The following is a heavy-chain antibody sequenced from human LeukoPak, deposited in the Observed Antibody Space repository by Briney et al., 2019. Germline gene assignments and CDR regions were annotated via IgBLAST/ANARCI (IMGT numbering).Heavy chain of an antibody. CDR1: GYTFTSYG. CDR2: ISAYNGNT. CDR3: ARGNFFGVVIRHLRFDY. J-gene: IGHJ4*02. Sequence: GASVKVSCKASGYTFTSYGISWVRQAPGQGLEWMGGISAYNGNTNYAQKLQGRVTMTTDTSTSTAYMELRSLRSDDTAVYYCARGNFFGVVIRHLRFDYWGQGTLVTVSS. V-gene: IGHV1-18*01. D-gene: IGHD3-3*01.